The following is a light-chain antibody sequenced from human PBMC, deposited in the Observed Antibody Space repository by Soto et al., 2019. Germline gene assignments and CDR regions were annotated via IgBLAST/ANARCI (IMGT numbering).Light chain of an antibody. CDR1: QSISNW. V-gene: IGKV1-5*01. CDR3: QQYNSYSLF. CDR2: GAS. Sequence: DLQLPQSPSTLSASVGDRVTITCRASQSISNWLAWYQQKPGKAHKLLIYGASSLESGVPSRFGGSGSVTEFTLTISRLQPDDFATYYCQQYNSYSLFFGQGTKLEIK. J-gene: IGKJ2*01.